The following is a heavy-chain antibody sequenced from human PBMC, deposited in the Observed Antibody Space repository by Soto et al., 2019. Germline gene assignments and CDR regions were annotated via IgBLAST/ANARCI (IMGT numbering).Heavy chain of an antibody. CDR2: ISYDGSNK. D-gene: IGHD5-18*01. J-gene: IGHJ4*02. CDR3: AKDPGRSGYSYGDY. Sequence: QVQLVESGGGVVQPGRSLRLSCAASGFTFSSYAMHWVRQAPGKGLEWVAVISYDGSNKYYADSVKGRFTISRDNSKNTLYLQMHSLRADDTAVYYCAKDPGRSGYSYGDYWGQGTLVTLSS. V-gene: IGHV3-30*18. CDR1: GFTFSSYA.